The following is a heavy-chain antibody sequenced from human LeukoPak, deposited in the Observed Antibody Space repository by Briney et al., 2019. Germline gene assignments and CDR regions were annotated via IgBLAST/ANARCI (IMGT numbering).Heavy chain of an antibody. D-gene: IGHD7-27*01. CDR1: GGSISTYF. CDR2: IYYTET. J-gene: IGHJ4*02. Sequence: SETLSLTCTVSGGSISTYFWSWIRQSPGKGLEWIGYIYYTETSYNPSLKSRVTISADTSKNQFSLKLYSVTAADTAVYYCATRKLGNDYWGQGTLVTVSS. V-gene: IGHV4-59*01. CDR3: ATRKLGNDY.